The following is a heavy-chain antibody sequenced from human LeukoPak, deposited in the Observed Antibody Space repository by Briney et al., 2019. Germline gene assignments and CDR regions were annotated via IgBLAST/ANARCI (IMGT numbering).Heavy chain of an antibody. CDR3: ALNGREVPSGAFDI. CDR1: GFTFSNYA. J-gene: IGHJ3*02. D-gene: IGHD3-16*02. CDR2: ISGSGGST. Sequence: PGGSLRLSCAASGFTFSNYAMSWVRQAPGKGLKWVSAISGSGGSTYYADSVKGRFTISRDNSKNTLYLQMNSLRAEDTAVYYCALNGREVPSGAFDIWGQGTMVTVSS. V-gene: IGHV3-23*01.